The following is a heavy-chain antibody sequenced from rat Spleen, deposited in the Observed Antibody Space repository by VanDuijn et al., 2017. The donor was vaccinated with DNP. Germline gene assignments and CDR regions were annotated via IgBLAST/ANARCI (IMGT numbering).Heavy chain of an antibody. D-gene: IGHD1-12*03. J-gene: IGHJ1*01. V-gene: IGHV5-7*01. CDR2: ISYDGSST. CDR1: GFTFSDYN. Sequence: EVQLVESGGGLVQPGRSLKLSCAASGFTFSDYNMAWVRQAPKKGLEWVATISYDGSSTYYRDSVKGRFTISRDNAKSTLYLQMDSLRSEDTATYYWARHYDGYYWYFDFWGPGTMVTVSS. CDR3: ARHYDGYYWYFDF.